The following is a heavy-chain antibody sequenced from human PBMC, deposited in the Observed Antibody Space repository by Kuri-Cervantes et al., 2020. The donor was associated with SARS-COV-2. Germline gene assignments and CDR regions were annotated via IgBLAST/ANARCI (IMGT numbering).Heavy chain of an antibody. J-gene: IGHJ4*02. V-gene: IGHV1-2*02. CDR1: GYTFTGYY. CDR3: ARADPPLAYCGGDCRFFDY. CDR2: INPNSGGT. D-gene: IGHD2-21*02. Sequence: ASVKVSCKASGYTFTGYYMHWVRQAPGQGLEWMGWINPNSGGTNYAQKFQGRVTMTRDTSISTAYMELSRLRYDDTAVYYSARADPPLAYCGGDCRFFDYWGQGTLVTVSS.